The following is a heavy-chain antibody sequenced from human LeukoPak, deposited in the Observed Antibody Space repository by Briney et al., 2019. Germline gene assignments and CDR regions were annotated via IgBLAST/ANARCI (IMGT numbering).Heavy chain of an antibody. Sequence: GGSLRLSCAASGFIFSSYSMNWVRQAPGKGLEWVSSISSTNTNIYYADSVKGRFTISRDNAKNSLYLQMNSLRAEDTAVYYCARQLQPDSNNYYYYMDVWGKGNTVTVSS. CDR2: ISSTNTNI. CDR3: ARQLQPDSNNYYYYMDV. J-gene: IGHJ6*03. D-gene: IGHD1-1*01. V-gene: IGHV3-21*01. CDR1: GFIFSSYS.